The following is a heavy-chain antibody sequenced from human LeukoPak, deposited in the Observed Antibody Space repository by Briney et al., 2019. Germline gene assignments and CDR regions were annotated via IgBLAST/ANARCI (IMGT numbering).Heavy chain of an antibody. CDR2: INHSGST. J-gene: IGHJ6*03. V-gene: IGHV4-34*01. D-gene: IGHD4-17*01. CDR3: ARGITVTTPYYYYMDV. CDR1: GGSFSGYY. Sequence: SETLSLTCAVYGGSFSGYYWSWIRQPPGKGLGWIGEINHSGSTHYNPSLKSRVTISVDTSKNQFSLKLSSVTAADTAVYYCARGITVTTPYYYYMDVWGKGTTVTVSS.